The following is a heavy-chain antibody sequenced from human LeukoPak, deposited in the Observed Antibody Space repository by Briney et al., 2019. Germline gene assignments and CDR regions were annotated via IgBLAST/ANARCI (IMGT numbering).Heavy chain of an antibody. CDR1: GFTVSSNY. CDR2: IYSGGST. CDR3: AKDINYLGNAFDI. V-gene: IGHV3-53*01. J-gene: IGHJ3*02. Sequence: GGSLRLSCAASGFTVSSNYMSWVRQAPGKGLEWVSVIYSGGSTYYADSVKGRFTISRGNFNNTLYLQMNRLRAEDTAVYYCAKDINYLGNAFDIWGQGTMVTVSS. D-gene: IGHD5-24*01.